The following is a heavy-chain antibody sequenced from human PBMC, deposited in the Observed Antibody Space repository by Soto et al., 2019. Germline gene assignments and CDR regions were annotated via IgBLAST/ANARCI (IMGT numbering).Heavy chain of an antibody. V-gene: IGHV4-31*03. CDR3: ASVLLVGHTEGRS. J-gene: IGHJ5*02. Sequence: QVQLQESGPGLVKPSQTLSLTCTVSGGSISSGGYYWSWIRQHPGKGLEWIGYIHYPGSAYYHPSLEGRVTLSVDTSRNQFSLKLTSVTAADTAVYYCASVLLVGHTEGRSCGQGTLVPVCS. CDR1: GGSISSGGYY. D-gene: IGHD2-8*02. CDR2: IHYPGSA.